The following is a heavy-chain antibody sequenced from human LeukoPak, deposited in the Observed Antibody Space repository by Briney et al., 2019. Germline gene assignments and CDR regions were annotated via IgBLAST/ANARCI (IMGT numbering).Heavy chain of an antibody. V-gene: IGHV3-30-3*01. CDR2: ISYDGSNK. CDR1: GFTFSSYA. J-gene: IGHJ4*02. CDR3: ATVGRPSTRLPGLAAAGTSYFFDC. Sequence: GGSLRLSCAASGFTFSSYAMHWVRQAPGKGLEWVAVISYDGSNKYYADSVKGRFTISRDNAKNSLYLQMNTLRVEDTAIYYCATVGRPSTRLPGLAAAGTSYFFDCWGQGTLVTVSS. D-gene: IGHD6-13*01.